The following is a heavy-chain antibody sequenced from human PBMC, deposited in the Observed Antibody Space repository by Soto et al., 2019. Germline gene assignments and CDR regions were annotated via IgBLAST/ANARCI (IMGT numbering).Heavy chain of an antibody. D-gene: IGHD6-6*01. Sequence: ASVKDSCKASGYTFTSYDINWVRQATGQGREWMGWMNPNSGNTGYAQKFQGRVTMTRNTSISTAYMELSSLRSEDTAGYYCAMYSSSSWEGSAFDIWGQGTMVTVSS. J-gene: IGHJ3*02. CDR2: MNPNSGNT. CDR1: GYTFTSYD. CDR3: AMYSSSSWEGSAFDI. V-gene: IGHV1-8*01.